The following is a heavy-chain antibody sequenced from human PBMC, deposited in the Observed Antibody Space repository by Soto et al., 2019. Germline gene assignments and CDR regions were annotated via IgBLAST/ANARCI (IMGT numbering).Heavy chain of an antibody. CDR1: GYTFTSYA. Sequence: QVQLVQSGAEEKKPGASVKVSCKASGYTFTSYAMHWVRQAPGQRREWMGGINAGNGNTKYSQKFQGRVTITRDTAANTAYLELGSLRSEDTAVYCCARGTVVTHFDYWGQGTLVTVSS. CDR2: INAGNGNT. CDR3: ARGTVVTHFDY. D-gene: IGHD2-15*01. J-gene: IGHJ4*02. V-gene: IGHV1-3*05.